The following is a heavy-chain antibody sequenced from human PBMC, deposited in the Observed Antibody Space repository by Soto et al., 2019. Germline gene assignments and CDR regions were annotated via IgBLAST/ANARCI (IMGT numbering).Heavy chain of an antibody. D-gene: IGHD2-2*01. CDR3: ARVPYCSSSSCYSYFDI. J-gene: IGHJ4*02. CDR2: ISSDGSST. V-gene: IGHV3-74*01. Sequence: EVQLVESGGGLVQPGGSLRLSCAASGFTLSNYWMHWARQAPGKGLVWVSRISSDGSSTNDADSVKGRFTISRDNAKNTLHLQMNSLRAEDTAVYYCARVPYCSSSSCYSYFDIGGQGTLVTVSS. CDR1: GFTLSNYW.